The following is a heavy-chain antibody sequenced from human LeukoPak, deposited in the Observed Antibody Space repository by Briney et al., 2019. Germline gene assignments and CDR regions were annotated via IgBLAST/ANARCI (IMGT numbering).Heavy chain of an antibody. J-gene: IGHJ5*02. CDR1: GFTFSSYA. CDR3: AKGPDCSSTSCYGNWFDP. V-gene: IGHV3-23*01. CDR2: ISGSGGST. D-gene: IGHD2-2*01. Sequence: GGSLRLSCAASGFTFSSYAMSWVRQAPGKGLEWVPAISGSGGSTYYADSVKGRFTISRDNSKNTLYLQMNSLRAEDTAVYYCAKGPDCSSTSCYGNWFDPWGQGTLVTVSS.